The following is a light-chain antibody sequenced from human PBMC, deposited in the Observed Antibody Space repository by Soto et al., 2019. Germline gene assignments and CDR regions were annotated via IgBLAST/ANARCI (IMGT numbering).Light chain of an antibody. CDR2: GAS. J-gene: IGKJ5*01. Sequence: ENVLTQSPGTLSLSPGETATLSCRASQSVSSSYLAWYQQKPGQAPRLLIYGASSMATGITDRFSGSGSGTDFNLTISRLEPEDFAMYYCHQYGSSPPVTFGQWTRLEIK. V-gene: IGKV3-20*01. CDR3: HQYGSSPPVT. CDR1: QSVSSSY.